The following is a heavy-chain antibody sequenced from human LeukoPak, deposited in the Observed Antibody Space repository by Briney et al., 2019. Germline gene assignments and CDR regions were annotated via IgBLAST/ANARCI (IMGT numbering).Heavy chain of an antibody. D-gene: IGHD1-1*01. J-gene: IGHJ5*02. V-gene: IGHV4-59*01. CDR1: GGSISSYY. CDR2: IYYSGST. Sequence: SETLSLTCTVSGGSISSYYWSWIRQPPGKGLEWIGYIYYSGSTNYNPSLKSRVTISVDTSKNQFSLKLSSVTAADTAVYYCARVIRRHETRQLERGRWFDPWGQGTLVTVSS. CDR3: ARVIRRHETRQLERGRWFDP.